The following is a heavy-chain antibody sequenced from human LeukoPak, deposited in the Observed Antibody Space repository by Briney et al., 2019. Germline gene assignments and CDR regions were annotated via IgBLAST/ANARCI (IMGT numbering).Heavy chain of an antibody. CDR3: ARSLSTAGMDY. V-gene: IGHV4-38-2*01. CDR1: GYSISSDRY. CDR2: VYHSGTT. J-gene: IGHJ4*02. D-gene: IGHD2-2*01. Sequence: SETLSLTCAVSGYSISSDRYWGWIRQPPGKGLEWIGSVYHSGTTYYNPSLKSRVAISVDTSKNQFFLALRSVTAADTAVYYCARSLSTAGMDYWGQGTLVTVSS.